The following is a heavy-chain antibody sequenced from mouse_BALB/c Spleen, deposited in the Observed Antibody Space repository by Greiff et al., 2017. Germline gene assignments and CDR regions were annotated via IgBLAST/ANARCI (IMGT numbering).Heavy chain of an antibody. J-gene: IGHJ4*01. V-gene: IGHV1-82*01. D-gene: IGHD4-1*01. CDR3: ARETTGTRAMDY. CDR2: IYPGDGDT. CDR1: GYAFSSSW. Sequence: VQLQQSGPELVKPGASVKISCKASGYAFSSSWMNWVKQRPGQGLEWIGRIYPGDGDTNYNGKFKGKATLTADKSSSTAYMQLSSLTSVDSAVYFCARETTGTRAMDYWGQGTSVTVSS.